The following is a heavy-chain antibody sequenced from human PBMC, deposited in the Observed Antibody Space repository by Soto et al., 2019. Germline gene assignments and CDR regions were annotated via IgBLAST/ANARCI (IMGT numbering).Heavy chain of an antibody. V-gene: IGHV1-69*01. CDR3: ARDEDSSSSRYSGSGDYYYYGMDV. Sequence: QVQLVQSGAEVRKPGSSVKVSCKATGGTFSSYAISWVRQAPGQGLEWMGGIIPIFGTANYAQKFQGRVTITADESTSTAYMELSSLRSEDTAVYYCARDEDSSSSRYSGSGDYYYYGMDVWGQGTTVTVSS. J-gene: IGHJ6*02. CDR2: IIPIFGTA. CDR1: GGTFSSYA. D-gene: IGHD6-6*01.